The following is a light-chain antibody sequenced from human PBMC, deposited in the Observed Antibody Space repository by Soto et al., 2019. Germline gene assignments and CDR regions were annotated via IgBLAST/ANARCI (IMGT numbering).Light chain of an antibody. CDR2: EVS. Sequence: QSALTQPASVSGSPGQSITISCTGTSSDVGGYNYVPWYQQHPGKAPKLLIYEVSNRPSGVSNRFSGSKSGNTASLTISGLQAEDEADSYCSSYTSSSTLVFGTGTKLTVL. V-gene: IGLV2-14*01. J-gene: IGLJ1*01. CDR3: SSYTSSSTLV. CDR1: SSDVGGYNY.